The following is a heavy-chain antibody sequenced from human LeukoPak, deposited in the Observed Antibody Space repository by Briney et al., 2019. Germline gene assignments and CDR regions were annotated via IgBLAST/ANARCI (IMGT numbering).Heavy chain of an antibody. CDR1: GFSLSTSGVG. CDR3: EFRRSLALGVIYFDL. CDR2: IYWDDDN. V-gene: IGHV2-5*02. Sequence: SGPTLVKPTQTRSLTCTFSGFSLSTSGVGVGWIRQPPGKALEWLALIYWDDDNRYSPSLKSRLTITKDTSKNQVVLTMTNMDPVDTATYYCEFRRSLALGVIYFDLWGRGTLVTVSS. D-gene: IGHD3-10*01. J-gene: IGHJ2*01.